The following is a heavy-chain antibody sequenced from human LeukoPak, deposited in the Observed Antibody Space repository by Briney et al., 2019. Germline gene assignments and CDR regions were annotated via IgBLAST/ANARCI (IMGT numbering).Heavy chain of an antibody. CDR1: GGSISSSSYY. CDR3: ASLRGGGPTN. V-gene: IGHV4-39*01. D-gene: IGHD1-26*01. Sequence: KPSETLSLTCTVSGGSISSSSYYWGWICQPTGKGLEWIGNIYNSGSTFYNPSLKSRVTMSVDTSENQFSLKLSSVTAADTAVYYCASLRGGGPTNWGQGTLVTVSS. CDR2: IYNSGST. J-gene: IGHJ4*02.